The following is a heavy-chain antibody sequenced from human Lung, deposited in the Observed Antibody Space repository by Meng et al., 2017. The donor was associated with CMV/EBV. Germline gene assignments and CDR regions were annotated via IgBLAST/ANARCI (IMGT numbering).Heavy chain of an antibody. Sequence: ASXXVSCKASGYTFTSYGISWVRQAPGQGLEWMGWISAYNGNTNYAQKLQGRVTMTTDTSTSTAYMELRSLRSDDTAVYYCARNRYCSSTSCYLDYWGQGTLVTVSS. J-gene: IGHJ4*02. CDR1: GYTFTSYG. CDR2: ISAYNGNT. D-gene: IGHD2-2*01. CDR3: ARNRYCSSTSCYLDY. V-gene: IGHV1-18*01.